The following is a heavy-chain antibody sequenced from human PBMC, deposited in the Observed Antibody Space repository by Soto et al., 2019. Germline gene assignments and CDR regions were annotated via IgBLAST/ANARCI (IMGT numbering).Heavy chain of an antibody. CDR2: MNPNSGNT. CDR1: GYTFTSYD. Sequence: GASVKVSCKASGYTFTSYDINWGRQATGQGLEWMGWMNPNSGNTGYAQKFQGRVTMTRNTSISTAYMELSSLRSEDTAVYYCARGASRYFDWFPNYWGQGTLVTVSS. J-gene: IGHJ4*02. CDR3: ARGASRYFDWFPNY. D-gene: IGHD3-9*01. V-gene: IGHV1-8*01.